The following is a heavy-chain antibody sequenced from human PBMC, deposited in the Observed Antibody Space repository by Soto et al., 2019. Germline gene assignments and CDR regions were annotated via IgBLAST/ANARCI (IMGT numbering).Heavy chain of an antibody. CDR3: AKAEEAHSRWSCDY. CDR2: ISGSGCST. Sequence: GGSLRLSCAASGFTFSSYAMSWVRQAPGKGLEWVSAISGSGCSTYYADSVKGRFTISRDNSKNTLYLQMNSLRAEDTGVDYCAKAEEAHSRWSCDYWGREPVVTVS. V-gene: IGHV3-23*01. CDR1: GFTFSSYA. J-gene: IGHJ4*02. D-gene: IGHD6-6*01.